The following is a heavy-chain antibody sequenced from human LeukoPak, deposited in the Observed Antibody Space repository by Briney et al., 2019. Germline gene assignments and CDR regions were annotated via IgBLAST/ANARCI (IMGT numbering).Heavy chain of an antibody. V-gene: IGHV3-7*01. Sequence: GGSLRLFCAASGFIFKKYWLNWGCEVPGTGLECLAIFKEDGSETYYADSVKGRFTISRDNPKNLLFLQINSLRVEDTAVYYCARETPRRGETRDGYRWGQGTVVTVSS. CDR1: GFIFKKYW. J-gene: IGHJ4*02. D-gene: IGHD5-24*01. CDR2: FKEDGSET. CDR3: ARETPRRGETRDGYR.